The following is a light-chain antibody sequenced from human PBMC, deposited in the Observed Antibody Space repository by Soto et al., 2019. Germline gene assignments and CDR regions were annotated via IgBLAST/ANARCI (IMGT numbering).Light chain of an antibody. CDR1: QSVSSY. CDR2: DAS. V-gene: IGKV3-11*01. Sequence: EIVLTQSPATLSLSPGERATLSCRASQSVSSYLAWYQQKPGQAPRLLIYDASNRATGIPARFSGSGSGTDFTLTISSLEPEYFAVYYCQQRSNWLIFTFGPGTKVDIK. J-gene: IGKJ3*01. CDR3: QQRSNWLIFT.